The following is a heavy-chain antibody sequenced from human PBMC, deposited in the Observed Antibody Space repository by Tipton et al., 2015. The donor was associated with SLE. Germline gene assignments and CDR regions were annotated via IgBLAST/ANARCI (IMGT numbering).Heavy chain of an antibody. D-gene: IGHD6-19*01. CDR3: TRDRGGTGWPEYYFDY. CDR1: GDSINSYY. CDR2: IYYREGT. Sequence: TLSLTCTVSGDSINSYYWSWIRQPPGEGLEWIGYIYYREGTNYSPSLKSRVTISLDTSKNQFSLELRSVTAADTAVYYCTRDRGGTGWPEYYFDYWGQGALVTVSS. V-gene: IGHV4-59*12. J-gene: IGHJ4*02.